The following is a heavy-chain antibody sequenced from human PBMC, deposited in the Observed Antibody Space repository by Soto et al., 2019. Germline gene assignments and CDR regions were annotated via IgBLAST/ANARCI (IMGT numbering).Heavy chain of an antibody. CDR1: GFNFRGYG. CDR2: TATDGSDQ. D-gene: IGHD4-17*01. V-gene: IGHV3-30*03. CDR3: ARDDYGGNTPFLDY. Sequence: GGSLRLSCEGSGFNFRGYGIHWVRQAPGKGLEWVAITATDGSDQRYADSVKGRFIISRDNSKNTLYLQMNSLRIEDTVVYYRARDDYGGNTPFLDYWGQGALVTVSS. J-gene: IGHJ4*02.